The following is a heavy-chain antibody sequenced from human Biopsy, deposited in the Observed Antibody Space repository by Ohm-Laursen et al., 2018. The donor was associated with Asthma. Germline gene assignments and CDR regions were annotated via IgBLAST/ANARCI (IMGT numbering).Heavy chain of an antibody. V-gene: IGHV1-69*01. CDR3: ARGYSGSDRIVYYYSGLEV. CDR1: GDSFSNYA. Sequence: GSSVKVSCNASGDSFSNYAISWVRQAPGQGPEWMGGLIPVLGTPDHAQMFEGRVTITADESTSTAYMELSSLSSEDTAVYYCARGYSGSDRIVYYYSGLEVWGQGTTVTVSS. D-gene: IGHD5-12*01. J-gene: IGHJ6*02. CDR2: LIPVLGTP.